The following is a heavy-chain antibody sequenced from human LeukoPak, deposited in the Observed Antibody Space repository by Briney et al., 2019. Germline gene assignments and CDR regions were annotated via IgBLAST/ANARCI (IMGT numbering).Heavy chain of an antibody. CDR1: GFTFSSYG. Sequence: PGGSLRLSCAASGFTFSSYGMSWVRQAPGKGLEWVSAISGSGGSTYYADSVKGRFTISRDSAKNSLYLQMNSLRVEDTAVYYCARANMWIQLWSHAFDIWGQGTMVTVSS. CDR3: ARANMWIQLWSHAFDI. V-gene: IGHV3-23*01. CDR2: ISGSGGST. D-gene: IGHD5-18*01. J-gene: IGHJ3*02.